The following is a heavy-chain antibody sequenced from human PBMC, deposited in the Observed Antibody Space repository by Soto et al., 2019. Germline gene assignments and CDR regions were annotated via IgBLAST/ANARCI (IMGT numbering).Heavy chain of an antibody. CDR1: GGTVSSYT. CDR3: ATLRVTTRQMNDAFDI. Sequence: SVKVSCKASGGTVSSYTISWVRQAPGQGLEWMGRIIPILGIANYAQKFQGRVTITADKSTSTAYMELSSLRSEDTAVYYCATLRVTTRQMNDAFDIWGQGTMVTVSS. D-gene: IGHD4-17*01. V-gene: IGHV1-69*02. CDR2: IIPILGIA. J-gene: IGHJ3*02.